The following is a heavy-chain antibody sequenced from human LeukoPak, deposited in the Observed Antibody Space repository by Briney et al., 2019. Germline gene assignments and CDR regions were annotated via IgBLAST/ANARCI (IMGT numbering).Heavy chain of an antibody. J-gene: IGHJ4*02. Sequence: GSVRVSCKASGYTFTSDDINWGREAGGQGVEGRGGMNANSGNTVYAQTFQGRVTITRTTSITTAYIELSSLRSEDTAVYSCARGDEAYCSGGSCYPSYWGQGTLVTVSS. V-gene: IGHV1-8*01. CDR1: GYTFTSDD. D-gene: IGHD2-15*01. CDR3: ARGDEAYCSGGSCYPSY. CDR2: MNANSGNT.